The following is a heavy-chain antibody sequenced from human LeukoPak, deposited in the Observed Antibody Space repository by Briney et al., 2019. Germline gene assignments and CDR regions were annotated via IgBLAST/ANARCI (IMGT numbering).Heavy chain of an antibody. Sequence: SVKVSCKASGGTFSSYAISWVRQAPGQGLEWMGGIIPIFGTANYAQKLQGRVTITADESTSTAYMELSSLRSEDTAVYYCARGPRFCSSASCYDFYYYGMDVWGQGTTVTVSS. D-gene: IGHD2-2*01. CDR1: GGTFSSYA. V-gene: IGHV1-69*13. CDR2: IIPIFGTA. CDR3: ARGPRFCSSASCYDFYYYGMDV. J-gene: IGHJ6*02.